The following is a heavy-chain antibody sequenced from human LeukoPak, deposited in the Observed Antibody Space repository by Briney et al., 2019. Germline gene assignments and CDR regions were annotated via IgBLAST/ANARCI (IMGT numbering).Heavy chain of an antibody. CDR3: ARRAFGGVIAANWFDP. V-gene: IGHV4-59*08. CDR2: IYDNGYT. D-gene: IGHD3-16*02. CDR1: GGSMSTYY. J-gene: IGHJ5*02. Sequence: SETLSLTCTVSGGSMSTYYWSWIRQPPGKGLEWIGYIYDNGYTHYNPSLKSRVSISLDTSRSQFSLNLSSVTAADTAVYYCARRAFGGVIAANWFDPWGQGTLVTVSS.